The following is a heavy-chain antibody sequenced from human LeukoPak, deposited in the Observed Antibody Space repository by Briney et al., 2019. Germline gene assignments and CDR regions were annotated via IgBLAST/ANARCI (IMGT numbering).Heavy chain of an antibody. Sequence: GWSLRLSCVASGLSFSRYNMNWVRQAPGKGLDWVSSISRSASNIYYADSVKGRFTISRDNAKNSFYLQMNSLRAEDTAVFYCARDPEGFDATYFDYWGQGTLVTVSS. D-gene: IGHD3-16*01. CDR1: GLSFSRYN. V-gene: IGHV3-21*01. CDR2: ISRSASNI. J-gene: IGHJ4*02. CDR3: ARDPEGFDATYFDY.